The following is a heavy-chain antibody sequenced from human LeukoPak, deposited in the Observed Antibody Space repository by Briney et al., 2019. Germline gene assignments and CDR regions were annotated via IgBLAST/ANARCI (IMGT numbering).Heavy chain of an antibody. CDR3: GGQLERHGGGGY. V-gene: IGHV4-39*07. D-gene: IGHD1-1*01. J-gene: IGHJ4*02. Sequence: SETLSLTCTVSGGSISSSGYYWGWVRQPPGKELEWIGSIYHSGSTYYNPSLKSRVTISVDTSKNQFSLKLSSVTAADTAVYYCGGQLERHGGGGYWGQGTLVTVSS. CDR2: IYHSGST. CDR1: GGSISSSGYY.